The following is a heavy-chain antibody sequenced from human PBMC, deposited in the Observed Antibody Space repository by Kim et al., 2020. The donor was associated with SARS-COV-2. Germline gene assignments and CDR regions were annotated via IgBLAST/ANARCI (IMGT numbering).Heavy chain of an antibody. V-gene: IGHV4-34*01. CDR3: ARGDPHGTNQTTVTTRPFDY. J-gene: IGHJ4*02. D-gene: IGHD4-17*01. CDR1: GGSFSGYY. Sequence: SETLSLTCAVYGGSFSGYYWSWIRQPPGKGLEWIGEINHSGSTNYNPSLKSRVTISVDTSKNQFSLKLSSVTAADTAVYYCARGDPHGTNQTTVTTRPFDYWGQGTLVTVSS. CDR2: INHSGST.